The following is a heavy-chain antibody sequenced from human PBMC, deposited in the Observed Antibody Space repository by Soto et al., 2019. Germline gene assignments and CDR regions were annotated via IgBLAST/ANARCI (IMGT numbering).Heavy chain of an antibody. CDR1: GCTFRSFT. V-gene: IGHV3-21*01. CDR3: TREESRGSSARGWFDP. D-gene: IGHD6-13*01. CDR2: ISSNNASR. Sequence: SPRLPCADLGCTFRSFTMKWVRQAPGTCPEWVSTISSNNASRYFACALSGRFTISSDIAKIPLHLQMNILTAADAAVDYCTREESRGSSARGWFDPWGQGTLVTVSS. J-gene: IGHJ5*02.